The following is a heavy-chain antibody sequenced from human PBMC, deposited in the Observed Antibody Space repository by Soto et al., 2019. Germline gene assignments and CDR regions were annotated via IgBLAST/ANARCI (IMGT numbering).Heavy chain of an antibody. CDR1: GGSISSGGYY. J-gene: IGHJ4*02. Sequence: QVQLQESGPGLLKPSQTLSLTCTVSGGSISSGGYYWSWIRQHPGKGLEWIGYIYYSGSTYYNPSLKSRVTISVDTSKNQFSLKLSSVTAADTAVYYCARGLEEIAAAGTLTSFDYWGQGTLVTVSS. CDR3: ARGLEEIAAAGTLTSFDY. CDR2: IYYSGST. V-gene: IGHV4-31*03. D-gene: IGHD6-13*01.